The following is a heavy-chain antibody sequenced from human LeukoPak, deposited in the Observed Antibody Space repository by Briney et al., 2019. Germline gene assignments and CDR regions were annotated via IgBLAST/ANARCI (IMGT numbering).Heavy chain of an antibody. CDR1: GGSISSYY. CDR2: ISDIGSI. CDR3: ARVYYDFWSGYLFDY. V-gene: IGHV4-59*01. D-gene: IGHD3-3*01. J-gene: IGHJ4*02. Sequence: SETLSLTCTVSGGSISSYYWGWIRQPPGKGLEWIAYISDIGSINYNPSLKSRVTISVDTSKNQFSLKLSSVTAADTAVYYCARVYYDFWSGYLFDYWGQGTLVTVSS.